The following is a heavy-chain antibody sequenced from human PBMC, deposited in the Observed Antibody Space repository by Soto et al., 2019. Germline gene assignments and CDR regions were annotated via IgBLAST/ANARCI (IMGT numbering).Heavy chain of an antibody. J-gene: IGHJ6*03. V-gene: IGHV3-23*01. CDR3: AESPMLYSGYVNYYYYMDV. CDR1: GFTFSSYA. D-gene: IGHD3-10*02. CDR2: ISGSGGST. Sequence: PGGSLRLSCAASGFTFSSYAMSWVRQAPGKGLEWVSAISGSGGSTYYADSVKGRFTISRDNSKNTLYLQMNSLRAEDTAVYYCAESPMLYSGYVNYYYYMDVWGRGTTGTVSS.